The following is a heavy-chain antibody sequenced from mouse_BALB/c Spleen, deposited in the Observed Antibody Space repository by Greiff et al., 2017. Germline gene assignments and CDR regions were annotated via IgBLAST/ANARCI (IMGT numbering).Heavy chain of an antibody. CDR2: ISSGGSYT. CDR1: GFTFSSYG. V-gene: IGHV5-6*01. CDR3: ARDLLYGSSPYYAMDY. Sequence: EVQVVESGGDLVKPGGSLKLSCAASGFTFSSYGMSWVRQTPDKRLEWVATISSGGSYTYYPDSVKGRFTISRDNAKNTLYLQMSSLKSEDTAMYYCARDLLYGSSPYYAMDYWGQGTSVTVSS. D-gene: IGHD1-1*01. J-gene: IGHJ4*01.